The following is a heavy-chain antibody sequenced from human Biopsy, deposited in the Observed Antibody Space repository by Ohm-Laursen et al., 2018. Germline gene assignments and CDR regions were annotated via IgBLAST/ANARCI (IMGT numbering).Heavy chain of an antibody. D-gene: IGHD2-21*01. J-gene: IGHJ4*02. CDR1: GYSFNNYG. CDR3: ARVALPLYLDN. Sequence: AASVKVSCKASGYSFNNYGINWVRQAPGQGLEWMGRISGYNGNTKYAQKFQGRVTMTTDTSTSAVYMEVRSLRSDGTAVYYCARVALPLYLDNWGQGTRVTVSS. CDR2: ISGYNGNT. V-gene: IGHV1-18*01.